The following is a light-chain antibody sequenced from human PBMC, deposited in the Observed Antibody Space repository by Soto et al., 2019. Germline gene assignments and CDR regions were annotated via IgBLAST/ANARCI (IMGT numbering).Light chain of an antibody. CDR1: RGISTW. J-gene: IGKJ1*01. CDR2: DAS. Sequence: DIQMTQSPSTLSASVGDTVTITCRASRGISTWLAWYQQKPGNAPKVLIYDASTLASGVPLRFSGSGSGTEFTLTISSLQPDDFATYYCLQYNAFWTFGPGTKVDSK. CDR3: LQYNAFWT. V-gene: IGKV1-5*01.